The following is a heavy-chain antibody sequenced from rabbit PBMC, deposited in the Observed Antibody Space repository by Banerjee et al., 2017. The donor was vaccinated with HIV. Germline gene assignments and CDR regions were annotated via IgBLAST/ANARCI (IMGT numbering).Heavy chain of an antibody. J-gene: IGHJ4*01. Sequence: QEQLEESGGGLVQPGGSLTLTCTASGFSFSSSYWIYWVRQAPGKGLEWIACIYTGSSGSTYYASWAKGRFTISKTSSTTVTLQMTSLTAADTATYFCARRPDSSGYPFNLWGQGTLVTDS. D-gene: IGHD1-1*01. CDR2: IYTGSSGST. CDR1: GFSFSSSYW. CDR3: ARRPDSSGYPFNL. V-gene: IGHV1S45*01.